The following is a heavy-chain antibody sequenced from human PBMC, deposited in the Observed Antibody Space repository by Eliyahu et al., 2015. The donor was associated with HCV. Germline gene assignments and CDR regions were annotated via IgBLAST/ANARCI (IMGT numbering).Heavy chain of an antibody. Sequence: EVQLVESGGGLVQPGGSLRLSCAASGFTFSSYWMSWVRQAPGKGLEWVXNIKQDGSEKYYVDSVKGRFTISRDNAKNSLYLQMNSLRGEDTAVYYCARRIAATGTGGYFDYWGQGSLVTVSS. J-gene: IGHJ4*02. D-gene: IGHD6-13*01. CDR3: ARRIAATGTGGYFDY. V-gene: IGHV3-7*01. CDR2: IKQDGSEK. CDR1: GFTFSSYW.